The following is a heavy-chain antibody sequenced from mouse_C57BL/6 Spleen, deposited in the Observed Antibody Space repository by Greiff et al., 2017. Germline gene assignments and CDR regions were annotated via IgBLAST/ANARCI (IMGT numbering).Heavy chain of an antibody. J-gene: IGHJ3*01. CDR2: IYPGSGST. D-gene: IGHD1-1*01. CDR1: GYTFTSYW. CDR3: AREGVTTGEAWFAY. V-gene: IGHV1-55*01. Sequence: VQLQQPGAELVKPGASVKMSCKASGYTFTSYWITWVKQRPGQGLEWIGDIYPGSGSTNYNEKFKSKATLTVDTSSSTAYMQLSSLTSEDSAVYYCAREGVTTGEAWFAYWGQGTLVTVSA.